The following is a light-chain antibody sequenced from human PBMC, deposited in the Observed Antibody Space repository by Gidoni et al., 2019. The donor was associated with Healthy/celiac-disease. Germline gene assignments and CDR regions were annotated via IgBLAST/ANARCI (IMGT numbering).Light chain of an antibody. CDR1: QSISSY. Sequence: DIQMTQSPSSLSASVGDRVPITCRARQSISSYLNWYQQKQGKAQKLLIYAASSLQSGVPSRCSGSGSGTDFTLTISSLQPEDFATYYCQHSYSTPVTFGQGTKVEIK. V-gene: IGKV1-39*01. J-gene: IGKJ1*01. CDR3: QHSYSTPVT. CDR2: AAS.